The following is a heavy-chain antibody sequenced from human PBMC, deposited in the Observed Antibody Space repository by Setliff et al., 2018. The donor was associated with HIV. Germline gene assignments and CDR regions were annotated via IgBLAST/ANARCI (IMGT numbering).Heavy chain of an antibody. D-gene: IGHD2-21*02. Sequence: GGSLRLSCAASGFSLNIAWMNWVRQAPGKGLEWIGRIKNKAAGETTEYAAPVKDRFIISRDDSKNMLYLQMNSLETEDTALYYCATDNCGGDCYLNYWGLGTLVTVSS. CDR2: IKNKAAGETT. CDR3: ATDNCGGDCYLNY. V-gene: IGHV3-15*07. J-gene: IGHJ4*02. CDR1: GFSLNIAW.